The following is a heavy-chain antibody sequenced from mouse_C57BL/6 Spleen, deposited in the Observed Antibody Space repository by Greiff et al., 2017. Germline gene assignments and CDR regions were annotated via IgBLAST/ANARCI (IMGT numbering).Heavy chain of an antibody. J-gene: IGHJ2*01. CDR3: ARFRGYTFFDY. D-gene: IGHD2-2*01. CDR2: INPNNGGT. CDR1: GYTFTDYY. Sequence: VQLQQSGPELVKPGASVKISCKASGYTFTDYYMNWVKQSHGKSLEWIGDINPNNGGTSYNQKFKGKATLTVDKSSSTAYMELRSLTSEDSAVYYCARFRGYTFFDYWGQGTTLTVSS. V-gene: IGHV1-26*01.